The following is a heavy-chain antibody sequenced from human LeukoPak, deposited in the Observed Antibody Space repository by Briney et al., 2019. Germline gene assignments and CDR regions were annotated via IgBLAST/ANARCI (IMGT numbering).Heavy chain of an antibody. J-gene: IGHJ4*02. CDR1: GYTLTGYY. D-gene: IGHD3-9*01. CDR2: ISYDGGNK. V-gene: IGHV3-30*18. Sequence: SCKASGYTLTGYYMHWVRQAPGKGLEWVAVISYDGGNKHYADPVKGRFTISRDNSKNTLYLQMNSLRAEDTAVYYCAKDRSTSNILTGYQDNWGQGTLVTVSS. CDR3: AKDRSTSNILTGYQDN.